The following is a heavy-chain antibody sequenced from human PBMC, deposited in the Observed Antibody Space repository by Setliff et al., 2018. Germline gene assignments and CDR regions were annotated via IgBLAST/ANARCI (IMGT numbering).Heavy chain of an antibody. J-gene: IGHJ4*02. D-gene: IGHD3-22*01. CDR2: ISCYDGNT. CDR1: GYTFNSYG. Sequence: ASVKVSCKASGYTFNSYGITWVRQAPGQGLEWMGWISCYDGNTRYARKIQGRATMTTDTSTTTAYMELTSLTSDDTALYYCVRGQGPRTVVAIPFDHWGQGTLVTVSS. V-gene: IGHV1-18*01. CDR3: VRGQGPRTVVAIPFDH.